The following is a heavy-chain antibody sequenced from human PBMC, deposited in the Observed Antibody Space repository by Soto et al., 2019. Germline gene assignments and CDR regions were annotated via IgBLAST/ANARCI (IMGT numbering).Heavy chain of an antibody. Sequence: PSETLSLSCAVAGGSSSSGGYSWSWIRQPPGKGLEWIGYIYHSGSTYYNPSLKSRVTISVDRSKNQFSLKLSSVTAADTAVYYRARGSDYGDPYGMDVWGQGTTVTVSS. V-gene: IGHV4-30-2*01. CDR3: ARGSDYGDPYGMDV. D-gene: IGHD4-17*01. J-gene: IGHJ6*02. CDR2: IYHSGST. CDR1: GGSSSSGGYS.